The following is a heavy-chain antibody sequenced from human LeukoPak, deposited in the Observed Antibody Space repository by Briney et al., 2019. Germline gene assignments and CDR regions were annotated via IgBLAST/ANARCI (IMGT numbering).Heavy chain of an antibody. CDR2: IYYSGST. CDR3: ARTDGDA. D-gene: IGHD5-24*01. CDR1: GGSISSSSYY. V-gene: IGHV4-39*07. Sequence: SETLSLTCTVSGGSISSSSYYWGWIRRPPGKGLEWIGSIYYSGSTYYNPSLKSRVTISVDTSKNQVSLKLNSVTAADTAMYYCARTDGDAWGQGTLVTVSS. J-gene: IGHJ5*02.